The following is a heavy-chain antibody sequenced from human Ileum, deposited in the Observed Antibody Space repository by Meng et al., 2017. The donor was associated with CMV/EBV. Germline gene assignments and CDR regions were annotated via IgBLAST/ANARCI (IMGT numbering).Heavy chain of an antibody. V-gene: IGHV3-74*01. J-gene: IGHJ4*02. D-gene: IGHD6-19*01. Sequence: SGFTFGSHWMHWFRQGPGRGLGWVSRISSDGTITTYADSVKGRFTISRDNADNTLYLQVNSLRADDTALYYCARDTALAATGPHFDSWGQGTLVTVSS. CDR2: ISSDGTIT. CDR3: ARDTALAATGPHFDS. CDR1: GFTFGSHW.